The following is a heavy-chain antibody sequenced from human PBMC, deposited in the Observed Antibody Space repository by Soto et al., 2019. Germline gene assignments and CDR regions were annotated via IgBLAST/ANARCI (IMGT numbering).Heavy chain of an antibody. D-gene: IGHD5-18*01. Sequence: GGSLRLSCAASGFTFKTYGMHWVRQAPGKGLEWVAVISFGGTDKYYADSVKGRFSISRDNSKSTLYLQMNNLTADDTAVYYCAREQDLREGYIYAMDVWGEGSTVAV. V-gene: IGHV3-30*03. CDR2: ISFGGTDK. CDR3: AREQDLREGYIYAMDV. CDR1: GFTFKTYG. J-gene: IGHJ6*02.